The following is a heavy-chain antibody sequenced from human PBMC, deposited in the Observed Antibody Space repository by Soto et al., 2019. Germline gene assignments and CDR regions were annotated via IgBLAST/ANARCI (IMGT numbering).Heavy chain of an antibody. CDR2: ISWDGINT. V-gene: IGHV3-43*01. CDR1: GFTFGDYP. CDR3: AKDISHYYDSSGYFDY. J-gene: IGHJ4*02. D-gene: IGHD3-22*01. Sequence: EVQLVESGGVVVQPGGSLRLSCAASGFTFGDYPMHWVRQAPGKGLEWVSLISWDGINTYYADSVKGRFTISRDNSKNSLDLHMNSLRTEDTDLYYCAKDISHYYDSSGYFDYWGQGTLVTVSS.